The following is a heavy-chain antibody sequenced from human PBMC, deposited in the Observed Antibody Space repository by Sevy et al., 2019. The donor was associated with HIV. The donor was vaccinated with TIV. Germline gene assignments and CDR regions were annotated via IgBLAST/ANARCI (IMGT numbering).Heavy chain of an antibody. CDR3: ARDSDY. CDR2: IYYSGST. Sequence: SETLSLTCTVSGGSISSYYWSWIRQPPGKGLEWIGYIYYSGSTNYNPSLKSRVTISVDTSKNQFSLKLSSVTAANTAVYYCARDSDYWGQGTLVTVSS. J-gene: IGHJ4*02. CDR1: GGSISSYY. V-gene: IGHV4-59*13.